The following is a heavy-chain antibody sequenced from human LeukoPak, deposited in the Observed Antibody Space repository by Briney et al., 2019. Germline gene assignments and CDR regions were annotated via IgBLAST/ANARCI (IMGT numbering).Heavy chain of an antibody. D-gene: IGHD5-12*01. CDR2: INAGNGNT. V-gene: IGHV1-3*01. CDR1: GGSFSSYV. CDR3: ARDRSEPIVATGYYYYYGMDV. Sequence: GASVKVSCKASGGSFSSYVITWVRQAPGQRLEWMGWINAGNGNTKYSQKFQGRVTITRDTSASTAYMELSSLRSEDTAVYYCARDRSEPIVATGYYYYYGMDVWGQGTTVTVSS. J-gene: IGHJ6*02.